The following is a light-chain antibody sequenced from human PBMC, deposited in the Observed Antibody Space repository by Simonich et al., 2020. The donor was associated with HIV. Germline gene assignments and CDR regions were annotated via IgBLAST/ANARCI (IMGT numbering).Light chain of an antibody. Sequence: SYELTQPPSVSVSPGQTARITCSGDALPKKYAYWYQQKSGQAPVLVIYEDSKRTSGIPERFSGSSSGTMATLTISGAQVEDEADYYCYSTDNSGNNRIFGGGTKLTVL. CDR1: ALPKKY. CDR3: YSTDNSGNNRI. CDR2: EDS. J-gene: IGLJ2*01. V-gene: IGLV3-10*01.